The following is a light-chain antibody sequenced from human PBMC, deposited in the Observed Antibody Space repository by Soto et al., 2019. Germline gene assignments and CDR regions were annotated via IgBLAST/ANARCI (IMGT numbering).Light chain of an antibody. J-gene: IGKJ1*01. CDR1: QDITNY. CDR3: QQYNTFWT. V-gene: IGKV1-16*01. CDR2: DVS. Sequence: DIQMTQSPSSLSASVGDRVTITCQASQDITNYLHWFQQKPGKAPKLLIYDVSSLESGVPSRFSGSGSGTEFTLTISSLQPDDFATYYCQQYNTFWTFGQGTKVDIK.